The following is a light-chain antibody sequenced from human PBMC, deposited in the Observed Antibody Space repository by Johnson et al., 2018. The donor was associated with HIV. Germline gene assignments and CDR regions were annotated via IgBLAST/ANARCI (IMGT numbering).Light chain of an antibody. CDR3: GTWASSMSAYV. Sequence: QSVLTQPPSFSAAPGQNITISCYGASSNIANNYISWYQHLPGTAPKLLIFDNNKRPSGIPDRFSASKSGTSATLGITGLQTGDEADYYCGTWASSMSAYVCVTGTKVTVL. CDR2: DNN. CDR1: SSNIANNY. V-gene: IGLV1-51*01. J-gene: IGLJ1*01.